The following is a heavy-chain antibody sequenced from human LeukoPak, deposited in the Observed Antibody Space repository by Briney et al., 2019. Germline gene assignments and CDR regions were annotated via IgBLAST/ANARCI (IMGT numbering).Heavy chain of an antibody. CDR3: ARKKRGYYYSDHLRFDY. Sequence: ASVKVSCKASGYTFTSYGISWVRQAPGQGLEWMGWISAYNGNTNYAQKLQGRVTMTTDTSTSTAYMELRSLRSDDTAVYYCARKKRGYYYSDHLRFDYWGQGTLVTVSS. D-gene: IGHD3-22*01. CDR2: ISAYNGNT. CDR1: GYTFTSYG. V-gene: IGHV1-18*01. J-gene: IGHJ4*02.